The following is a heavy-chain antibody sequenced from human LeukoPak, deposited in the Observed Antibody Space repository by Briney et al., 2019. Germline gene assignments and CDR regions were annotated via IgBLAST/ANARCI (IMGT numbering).Heavy chain of an antibody. CDR1: GFTFSSYA. CDR2: ISYDGSNK. Sequence: GGSLRLSCAASGFTFSSYAMHWVRQAPGKGLEWVAVISYDGSNKYYADSVKGRFTISRDNSKNTLYLQMNSLRAEDTAVYYCARVMEDCTNGVCQIYYYYGMDVWGQGTTVTVSS. V-gene: IGHV3-30-3*01. CDR3: ARVMEDCTNGVCQIYYYYGMDV. D-gene: IGHD2-8*01. J-gene: IGHJ6*02.